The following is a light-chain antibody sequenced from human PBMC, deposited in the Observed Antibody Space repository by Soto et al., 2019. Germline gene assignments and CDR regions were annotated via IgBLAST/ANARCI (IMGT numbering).Light chain of an antibody. CDR1: QSVSSN. J-gene: IGKJ5*01. CDR3: QQYNNWPPIT. Sequence: EIVMQQSPATLSVSPVEIATLSCRASQSVSSNLAWYQQKPGQAPRLIIYGSSTRATGIPATFSGSGSGTELTLTISSLQSEDFAVYYCQQYNNWPPITFGQGTRLEIK. CDR2: GSS. V-gene: IGKV3-15*01.